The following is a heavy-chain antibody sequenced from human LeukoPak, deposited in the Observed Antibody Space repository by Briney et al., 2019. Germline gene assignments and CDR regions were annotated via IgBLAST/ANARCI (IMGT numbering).Heavy chain of an antibody. D-gene: IGHD6-13*01. Sequence: GGSLRLSCAASGFTFSSYAMHWVRQAPGKGLEWVAVISYDGSNKYYADSVKGRFTISRDNSKNTLYLQMNSLRAEDTAVYYCARDVLIAAAGTFDYWGQGTLVTVSS. V-gene: IGHV3-30*04. CDR2: ISYDGSNK. CDR3: ARDVLIAAAGTFDY. J-gene: IGHJ4*02. CDR1: GFTFSSYA.